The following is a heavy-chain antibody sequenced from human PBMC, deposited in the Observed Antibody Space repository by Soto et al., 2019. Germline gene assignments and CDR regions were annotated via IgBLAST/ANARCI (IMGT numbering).Heavy chain of an antibody. J-gene: IGHJ4*02. CDR1: GFTFSSYA. CDR2: ISGSGGST. Sequence: GGSLRLSCAASGFTFSSYAMSWVRQAPGKGLEWVSAISGSGGSTYYADSVKGRFTISRDNSKNTLYLQMSSLRAEDTAVYYCANLWFGESAGFDYWGQGTLVTVSS. D-gene: IGHD3-10*01. V-gene: IGHV3-23*01. CDR3: ANLWFGESAGFDY.